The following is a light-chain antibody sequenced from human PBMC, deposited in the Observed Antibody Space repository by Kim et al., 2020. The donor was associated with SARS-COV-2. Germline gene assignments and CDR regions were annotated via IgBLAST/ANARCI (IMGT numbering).Light chain of an antibody. V-gene: IGLV3-19*01. CDR3: SSRDSSGYVI. CDR2: GKN. CDR1: SLSKYY. Sequence: SSELTQDPALSVALGQTVRITCQGDSLSKYYGTWYQQKPGQAPILVISGKNDRPSGIPDRFSASSSGNTASLTITGAQAEDEADYYCSSRDSSGYVIFGGGTQLTVL. J-gene: IGLJ2*01.